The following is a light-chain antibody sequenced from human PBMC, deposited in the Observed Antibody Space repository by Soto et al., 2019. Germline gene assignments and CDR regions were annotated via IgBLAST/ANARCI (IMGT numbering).Light chain of an antibody. Sequence: DIQMTQSPSSLSASVGDRVTITCRASQNIGRILNWHQQKPGNAPKLLTYDAANLETGVPSRFSGSGSGTDFTFTISSLQPEDIATYYCQQYDNLPWTFGQGTKVDIK. CDR1: QNIGRI. CDR3: QQYDNLPWT. CDR2: DAA. V-gene: IGKV1-33*01. J-gene: IGKJ1*01.